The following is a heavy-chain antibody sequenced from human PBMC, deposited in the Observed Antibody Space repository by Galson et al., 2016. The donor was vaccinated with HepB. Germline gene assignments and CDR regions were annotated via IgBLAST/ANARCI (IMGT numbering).Heavy chain of an antibody. V-gene: IGHV3-33*01. Sequence: SLRLSCAVPGFSFSNYGMHWVRQAPGKGLEWVALIRYDGSDKYYEDSQKGRFTISRDNSKSTLYLQLSSLRDEDTAVYYCARRGYTGDDWTPDYWGQGTLVTVSS. J-gene: IGHJ4*02. CDR3: ARRGYTGDDWTPDY. CDR1: GFSFSNYG. CDR2: IRYDGSDK. D-gene: IGHD5-12*01.